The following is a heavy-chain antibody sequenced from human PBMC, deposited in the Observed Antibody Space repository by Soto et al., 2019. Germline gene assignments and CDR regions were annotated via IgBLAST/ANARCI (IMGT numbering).Heavy chain of an antibody. V-gene: IGHV3-23*01. J-gene: IGHJ6*02. CDR1: GFTFSSYA. CDR2: ISGSGGRT. Sequence: GGSLRLSCAASGFTFSSYAMSWVRQAPGKGLEWVSAISGSGGRTYYADSVKGRFTISRDNSKNTLYLQMNSLIAEDTAVYYCANDKDDYWGVYFIQGTYCMDVWGQGTTVTVSS. D-gene: IGHD3-3*01. CDR3: ANDKDDYWGVYFIQGTYCMDV.